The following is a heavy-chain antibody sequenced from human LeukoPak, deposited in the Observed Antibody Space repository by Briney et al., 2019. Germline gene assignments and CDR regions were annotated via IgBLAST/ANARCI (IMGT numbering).Heavy chain of an antibody. CDR1: GGSISGSY. CDR2: IYYSGGT. J-gene: IGHJ4*02. V-gene: IGHV4-59*08. CDR3: LRQSGGDYFDY. Sequence: SETLSLTCTVSGGSISGSYWSWIRQPPGKGLEWIGYIYYSGGTNYNPSLKSRVTISVDTSKNQFSLKLSSVTAADTAVYYCLRQSGGDYFDYWGQGTLVTVSS. D-gene: IGHD3-10*01.